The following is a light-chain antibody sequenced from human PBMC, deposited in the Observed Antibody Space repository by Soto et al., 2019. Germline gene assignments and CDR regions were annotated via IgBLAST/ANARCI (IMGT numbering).Light chain of an antibody. CDR3: QHRSNSPPTWT. Sequence: EIVLTQSPATLSLSPGDRATLSCRASQRIGTYLAWYQQKAGQAPSLLIYDTSNRATGIPTRFSGSGSGTDFTLTISSLEPEGFAVYFCQHRSNSPPTWTFGQGTKVEIK. V-gene: IGKV3-11*01. CDR1: QRIGTY. CDR2: DTS. J-gene: IGKJ1*01.